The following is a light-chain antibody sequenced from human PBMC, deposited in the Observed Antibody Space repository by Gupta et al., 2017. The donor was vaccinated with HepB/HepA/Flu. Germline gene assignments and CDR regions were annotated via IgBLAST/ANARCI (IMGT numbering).Light chain of an antibody. CDR3: SAWDNSLRVYV. Sequence: QAGLTQPPSLSKGLRQTATLTCTGNSNNVGYQGAAWLQQHQGHPPKLLSYRNDNRPSGISERFSASRSGNTAFLIITGLQPEDEADYYCSAWDNSLRVYVFGPGTKVTVL. CDR2: RND. CDR1: SNNVGYQG. V-gene: IGLV10-54*04. J-gene: IGLJ1*01.